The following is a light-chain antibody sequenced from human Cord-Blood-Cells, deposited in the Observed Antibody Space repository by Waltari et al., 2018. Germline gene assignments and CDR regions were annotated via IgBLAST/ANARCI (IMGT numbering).Light chain of an antibody. CDR1: SSAVGSYNL. V-gene: IGLV2-23*02. Sequence: QSALTQPTSVSGSPGPSIPISCTGTSSAVGSYNLFSWYQQHPGKAPKLMIYEVSKRPSGVANRFAGSKSGNTASLTISGLQAEDEADYYCCSYAGSSTVVFGGGTKLTVL. CDR2: EVS. CDR3: CSYAGSSTVV. J-gene: IGLJ2*01.